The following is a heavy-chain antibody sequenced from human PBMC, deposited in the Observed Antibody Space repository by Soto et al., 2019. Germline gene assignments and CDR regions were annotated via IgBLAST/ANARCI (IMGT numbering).Heavy chain of an antibody. Sequence: GGSLRLSCAASGFSVTINYMTWVRHAPGKGLECVSVIYAGGNTYYPDSVKGRFTISSDNSKNTLFLQMNNLRAEDTAVYYCARVTTFYDILTSSYALNYFDYWGQGTRVTVSS. CDR2: IYAGGNT. V-gene: IGHV3-53*01. D-gene: IGHD3-9*01. J-gene: IGHJ4*02. CDR1: GFSVTINY. CDR3: ARVTTFYDILTSSYALNYFDY.